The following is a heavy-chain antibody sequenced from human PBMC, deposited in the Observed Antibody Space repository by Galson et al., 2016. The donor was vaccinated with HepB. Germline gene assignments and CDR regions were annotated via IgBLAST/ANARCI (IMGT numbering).Heavy chain of an antibody. J-gene: IGHJ4*02. Sequence: SETLSLTCSVSGGSISRYYWSWIRQPPGKELEWIGYISDTGSTNYNPSLTGRVSMSVDTSKNQFSLSLTSVTATDTAVYYCARGRITIFGEVTPYFDYWGQGVLVTVSS. CDR2: ISDTGST. D-gene: IGHD3-3*01. CDR1: GGSISRYY. V-gene: IGHV4-59*01. CDR3: ARGRITIFGEVTPYFDY.